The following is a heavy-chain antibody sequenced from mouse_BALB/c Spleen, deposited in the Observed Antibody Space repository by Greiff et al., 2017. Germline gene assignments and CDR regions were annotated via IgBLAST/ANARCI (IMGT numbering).Heavy chain of an antibody. CDR3: ARQGSTMITKAWFAY. CDR1: GFAFSSYD. J-gene: IGHJ3*01. D-gene: IGHD2-4*01. Sequence: EVQRVESGGGLVKPGGSLKLSCAASGFAFSSYDMSWVRQTPEKRLEWVAYISSGGGSTYYPDTVKGRFTISRDNAKNTLYLQMSSLKSEDTAMYYCARQGSTMITKAWFAYWGQGTLITISA. V-gene: IGHV5-12-1*01. CDR2: ISSGGGST.